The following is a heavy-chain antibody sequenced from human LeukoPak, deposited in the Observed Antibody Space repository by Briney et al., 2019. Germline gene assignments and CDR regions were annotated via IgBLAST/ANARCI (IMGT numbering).Heavy chain of an antibody. CDR2: IKSKTDGGTT. CDR3: TTVTMVRDYDY. Sequence: PGGSLRLSCAASGFTFSNAWMSWVRQAPGKGLEWVGRIKSKTDGGTTDYAAPVKGRFTISRDDSKNMLYLEMNSLKIEDTAVYYCTTVTMVRDYDYWGQGTLVTVSS. J-gene: IGHJ4*02. D-gene: IGHD3-10*01. V-gene: IGHV3-15*01. CDR1: GFTFSNAW.